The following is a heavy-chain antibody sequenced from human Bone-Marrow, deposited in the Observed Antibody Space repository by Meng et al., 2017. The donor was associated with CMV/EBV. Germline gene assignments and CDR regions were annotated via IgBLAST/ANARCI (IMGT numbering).Heavy chain of an antibody. CDR2: IDPSDSYT. J-gene: IGHJ4*02. D-gene: IGHD1-26*01. CDR3: ARLSTKSASGSSGY. V-gene: IGHV5-10-1*01. Sequence: GSGNSITSYWISWVRQMPGKGLEWMGRIDPSDSYTNYSPSFQGHVSFSVDKSISTAYLQWSSLKASDTAMYYCARLSTKSASGSSGYWGQGTLVTVSS. CDR1: GNSITSYW.